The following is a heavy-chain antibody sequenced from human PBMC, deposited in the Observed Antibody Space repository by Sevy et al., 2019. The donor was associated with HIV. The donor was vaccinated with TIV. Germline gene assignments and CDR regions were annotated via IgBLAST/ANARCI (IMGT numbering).Heavy chain of an antibody. D-gene: IGHD3-16*01. CDR2: IYNSETT. CDR3: ARAGGLVDYGVDV. CDR1: GGSISSYY. V-gene: IGHV4-59*01. Sequence: GSLRLSCSVSGGSISSYYWSWIRQSPRKGLEWIGYIYNSETTKYNPTLISRVTILLDTSKNQFSLKLSSVTAADTAVYYCARAGGLVDYGVDVWGQGTTVTVSS. J-gene: IGHJ6*02.